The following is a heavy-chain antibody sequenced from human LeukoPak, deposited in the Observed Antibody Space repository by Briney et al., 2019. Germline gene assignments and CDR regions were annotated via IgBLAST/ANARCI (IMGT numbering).Heavy chain of an antibody. J-gene: IGHJ4*02. V-gene: IGHV3-9*01. CDR2: ISWSSGSI. CDR1: GFTFGDYA. Sequence: GGSLRLSCAASGFTFGDYAMRWVRQAPGKSLEWVSGISWSSGSIGYADSVKGRFTISRDNAKNSLYLQMNSLRAKDTALYYCAKVHTPYYYDSSGYPLGYWGQGTLVTAS. D-gene: IGHD3-22*01. CDR3: AKVHTPYYYDSSGYPLGY.